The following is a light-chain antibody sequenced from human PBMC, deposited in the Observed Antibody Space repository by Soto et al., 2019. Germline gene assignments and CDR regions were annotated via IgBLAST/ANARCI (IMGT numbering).Light chain of an antibody. CDR2: GAS. Sequence: EIVMTQSPATLSVSPGERATLSCRASQSVSGNLAWYQQKPGQAPRLLIYGASSRATGIPARFGGSGSGTEFTLTISSLQSEDFAGYYRQQYNNWPPLTFGGGTKVEIK. V-gene: IGKV3-15*01. CDR3: QQYNNWPPLT. CDR1: QSVSGN. J-gene: IGKJ4*01.